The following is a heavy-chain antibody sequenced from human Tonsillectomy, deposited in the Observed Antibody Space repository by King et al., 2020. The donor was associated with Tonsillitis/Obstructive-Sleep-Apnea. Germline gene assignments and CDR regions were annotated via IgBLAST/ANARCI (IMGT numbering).Heavy chain of an antibody. Sequence: VQLVESGGGVVQPGGSLRLSCAASGFSFGTYLMSWVRQAPGKGLEWGANIRQDGSEKKYVDSVKGRFTISRDNSKNSLYLQMNSLRVEDTAVYYCARVSSIAGTPHYCYYRDVWGKGTTVTVSS. V-gene: IGHV3-7*01. CDR2: IRQDGSEK. J-gene: IGHJ6*03. CDR3: ARVSSIAGTPHYCYYRDV. D-gene: IGHD6-6*01. CDR1: GFSFGTYL.